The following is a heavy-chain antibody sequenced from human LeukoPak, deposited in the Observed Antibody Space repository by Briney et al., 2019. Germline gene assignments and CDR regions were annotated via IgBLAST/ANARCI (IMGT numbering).Heavy chain of an antibody. CDR3: ARALRTTVTRFFDY. CDR2: INHSGST. CDR1: GGSISSYY. D-gene: IGHD4-17*01. J-gene: IGHJ4*02. Sequence: PSETLSLTCTVSGGSISSYYWSWIRQPPGKGLEWIGEINHSGSTNYNPSLKSRVTISVDTSKNQFSLKLSSVTAADTAVYYCARALRTTVTRFFDYWGQGTLVTVSS. V-gene: IGHV4-34*01.